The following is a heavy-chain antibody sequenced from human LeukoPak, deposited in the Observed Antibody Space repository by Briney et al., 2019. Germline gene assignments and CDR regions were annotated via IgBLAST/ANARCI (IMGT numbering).Heavy chain of an antibody. D-gene: IGHD6-6*01. V-gene: IGHV1-2*02. J-gene: IGHJ6*03. CDR2: INPNSGGT. CDR1: GYTFTGYY. CDR3: ARGEYSSSSGVYYYYMDV. Sequence: ASVKVSCKASGYTFTGYYMHWVRQAPGQGLEWMGWINPNSGGTNYAQKLQGRVTMTRDTSISTAYMELSRLRSDDTAVYYCARGEYSSSSGVYYYYMDVWGKGTTVTVSS.